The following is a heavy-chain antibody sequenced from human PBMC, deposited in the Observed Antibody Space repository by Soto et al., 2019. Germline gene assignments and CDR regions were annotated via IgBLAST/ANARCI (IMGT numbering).Heavy chain of an antibody. CDR3: ARGYGSGSYRRVPFDY. V-gene: IGHV4-34*01. J-gene: IGHJ4*02. CDR1: GGSFSGYY. D-gene: IGHD3-10*01. Sequence: SSETLSLTCAVYGGSFSGYYWSWIRQPPGKGLEWIGEINHSGSTNYNPSLKSRVTISVDTSKNQFSLKLSSVTAADTAVYYCARGYGSGSYRRVPFDYWGQGTLVTVSS. CDR2: INHSGST.